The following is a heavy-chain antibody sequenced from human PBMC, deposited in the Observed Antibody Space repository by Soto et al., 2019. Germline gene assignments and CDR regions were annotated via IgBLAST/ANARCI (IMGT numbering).Heavy chain of an antibody. CDR2: ISGTGDTT. D-gene: IGHD2-2*01. J-gene: IGHJ4*02. CDR3: AKGYCSSTSCSFDY. CDR1: GFTFTNFA. V-gene: IGHV3-23*01. Sequence: GGSLRLSCAASGFTFTNFAMNWVRQAPGKGLEWVSVISGTGDTTYNADSVKGRFTISRDNSMNTAFLQMNSLRAEDTALYYCAKGYCSSTSCSFDYWGQGTLVTVFS.